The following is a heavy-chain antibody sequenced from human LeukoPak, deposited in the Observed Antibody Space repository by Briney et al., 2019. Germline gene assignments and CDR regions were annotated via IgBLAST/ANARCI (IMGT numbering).Heavy chain of an antibody. V-gene: IGHV4-30-4*08. J-gene: IGHJ5*02. CDR1: GGSISSGDYY. CDR2: IYYSGST. D-gene: IGHD4-17*01. CDR3: ARAGMTTVTPIHP. Sequence: PSETLSLTCTVSGGSISSGDYYWSWIRQLPGKGLEWIGYIYYSGSTYYNPSLKSRVTISVDTSKNQFSLKLSSVTAADTAVYYCARAGMTTVTPIHPWGQGTLVTVSS.